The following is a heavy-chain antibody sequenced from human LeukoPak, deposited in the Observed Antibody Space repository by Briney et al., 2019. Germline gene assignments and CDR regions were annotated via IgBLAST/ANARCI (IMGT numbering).Heavy chain of an antibody. Sequence: PGGSLRLSCAASGFTFSDYNMRWIRQAPGKGLEWVSSISRSGSTTYYADSVKGRFTISRDNSKNSLYLQMNSLRAEDTAVYYCAKVSLQSYPFDYWGQGTLVTVSS. V-gene: IGHV3-11*01. CDR1: GFTFSDYN. J-gene: IGHJ4*02. CDR2: ISRSGSTT. D-gene: IGHD5-18*01. CDR3: AKVSLQSYPFDY.